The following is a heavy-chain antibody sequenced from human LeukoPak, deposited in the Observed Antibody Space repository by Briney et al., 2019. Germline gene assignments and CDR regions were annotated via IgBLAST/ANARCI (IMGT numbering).Heavy chain of an antibody. CDR1: GFTFSSYG. D-gene: IGHD2-15*01. CDR3: ARLDGGWFDP. Sequence: GGSLRLSCAASGFTFSSYGMHWVRQAPGKGLEWVSSISSSSSYIYYADSVKGRFTISRDNAKNSLYLQMNSLRAEDTAVYYCARLDGGWFDPWGQGTLVTVSS. J-gene: IGHJ5*02. CDR2: ISSSSSYI. V-gene: IGHV3-21*01.